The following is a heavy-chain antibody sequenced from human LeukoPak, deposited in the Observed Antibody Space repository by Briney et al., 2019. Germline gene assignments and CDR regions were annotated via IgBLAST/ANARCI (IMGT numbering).Heavy chain of an antibody. CDR3: ARDEEGSYE. CDR2: IYHSGST. CDR1: GGSISSYY. D-gene: IGHD1-26*01. V-gene: IGHV4-59*12. Sequence: SETLSLTCTVSGGSISSYYWSWIRQPPGKGLEWIGYIYHSGSTYYNPSLKSRVTISVDRSKNQFSLKLSSVTAADTAVYYCARDEEGSYEWGQGTLVTVSS. J-gene: IGHJ4*02.